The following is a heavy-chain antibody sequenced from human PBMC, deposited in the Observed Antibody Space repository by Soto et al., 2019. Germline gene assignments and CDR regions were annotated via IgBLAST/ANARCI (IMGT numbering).Heavy chain of an antibody. CDR3: AKVYCSSTSCYHYYYYGMDV. CDR2: ISYDGSNK. V-gene: IGHV3-30*18. J-gene: IGHJ6*01. D-gene: IGHD2-2*01. CDR1: GFTFSSYG. Sequence: QVQLVESGGGVVQPGRSLRLSCAASGFTFSSYGMHWVRQAPGKGLEWVAVISYDGSNKYYADSVKGRFTISRDNSKNTLYLQMNSLRAEDTAVYYCAKVYCSSTSCYHYYYYGMDVW.